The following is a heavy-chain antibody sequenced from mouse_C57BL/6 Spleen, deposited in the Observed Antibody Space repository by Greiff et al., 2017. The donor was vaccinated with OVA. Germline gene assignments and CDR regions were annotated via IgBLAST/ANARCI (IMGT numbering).Heavy chain of an antibody. Sequence: EVMLVESGGGLVQPGGSLKLSCAASGFTFSDYYMYWVRQTPEKRLEWVAYISNGGGSTYYPDTVKGRFTISRDNAKNTLYLQMSRLKSEDTAMYYCARLGVTGTESYFDYWGQGTTLTVSS. CDR1: GFTFSDYY. D-gene: IGHD4-1*01. V-gene: IGHV5-12*01. CDR2: ISNGGGST. J-gene: IGHJ2*01. CDR3: ARLGVTGTESYFDY.